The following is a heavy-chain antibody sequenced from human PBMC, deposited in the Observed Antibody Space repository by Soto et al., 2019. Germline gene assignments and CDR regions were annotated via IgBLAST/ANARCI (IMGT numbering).Heavy chain of an antibody. D-gene: IGHD3-22*01. CDR2: IYYSGST. J-gene: IGHJ6*02. CDR1: GGSISSYF. V-gene: IGHV4-39*01. Sequence: SETLSLTCTVSGGSISSYFWGWIRQPPGKGLEWIGSIYYSGSTYYNPSLKSRVTVSVDTSKNQFSLKLSSVTAADTAVYYCASLGWLLVPTDVWGQGTTVTVSS. CDR3: ASLGWLLVPTDV.